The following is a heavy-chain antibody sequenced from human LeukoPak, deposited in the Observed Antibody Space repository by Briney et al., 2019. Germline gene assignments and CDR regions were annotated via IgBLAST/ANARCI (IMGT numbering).Heavy chain of an antibody. CDR3: VRVGEDYGDRWDF. CDR1: GFNFNTYT. CDR2: ISSDSSYI. V-gene: IGHV3-21*01. J-gene: IGHJ4*02. D-gene: IGHD4-17*01. Sequence: PGGSLRLSCAASGFNFNTYTMNWVRQAPGKGLEWVSSISSDSSYIYYADAVHGRFTVSRDNAKYSLYLQMNSLRAEDTAVYYCVRVGEDYGDRWDFWGQGTLVTVSS.